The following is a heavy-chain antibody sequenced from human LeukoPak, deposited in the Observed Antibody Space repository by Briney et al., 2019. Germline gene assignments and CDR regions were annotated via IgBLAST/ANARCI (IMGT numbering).Heavy chain of an antibody. V-gene: IGHV4-39*07. J-gene: IGHJ4*02. CDR1: GGSISSSRYY. D-gene: IGHD6-6*01. CDR2: IYYSGST. Sequence: SETLSLTCTVSGGSISSSRYYWGWIRQPPGKGLEWIGSIYYSGSTDYNPSLKSRVTISVDTSKNQFSLKLSSVTAADTAVYYCARRAPYSSSMGGFDYWGQGTLVTVSS. CDR3: ARRAPYSSSMGGFDY.